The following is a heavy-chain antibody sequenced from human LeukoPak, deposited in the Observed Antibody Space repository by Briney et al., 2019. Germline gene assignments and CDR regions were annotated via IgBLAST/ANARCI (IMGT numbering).Heavy chain of an antibody. CDR1: GYTFTGYY. CDR3: ARDGNYYDSSEGDY. CDR2: INPNSGGT. Sequence: ASVKVSCKASGYTFTGYYMHWVRQAPGQGLEWVGWINPNSGGTNYAQKFQGRVTMTRDTSISTAYMELSRLRSDDTAVYYCARDGNYYDSSEGDYWGQGTLVTVSS. V-gene: IGHV1-2*02. D-gene: IGHD3-22*01. J-gene: IGHJ4*02.